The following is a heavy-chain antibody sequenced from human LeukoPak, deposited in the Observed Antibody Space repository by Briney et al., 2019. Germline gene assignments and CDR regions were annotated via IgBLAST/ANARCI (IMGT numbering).Heavy chain of an antibody. V-gene: IGHV1-69*06. CDR2: IIPIFGTA. J-gene: IGHJ3*02. CDR3: ARDSGFLIRNRPAFDI. CDR1: GGTFSSYA. D-gene: IGHD2/OR15-2a*01. Sequence: SVNVSCKACGGTFSSYAISWVRQAPGQGLEWMEGIIPIFGTANYAQKFQGRVTITADKSTSTAYMELSSLRSEDTAVYYCARDSGFLIRNRPAFDIWGQGTMVTVSS.